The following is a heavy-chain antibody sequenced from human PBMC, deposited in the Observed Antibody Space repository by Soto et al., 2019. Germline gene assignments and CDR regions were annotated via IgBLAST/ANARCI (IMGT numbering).Heavy chain of an antibody. CDR2: ISYDGKNK. D-gene: IGHD3-22*01. CDR1: GFVFSDYG. CDR3: AKRDSSGYGAYHFDY. J-gene: IGHJ4*02. Sequence: GSLRLSCAASGFVFSDYGVHWVRQAPGKGLEWVAIISYDGKNKYYADSVKGRFTISRDNSNYILYLQVNSLRPEDTAVYYCAKRDSSGYGAYHFDYWGQGA. V-gene: IGHV3-30*18.